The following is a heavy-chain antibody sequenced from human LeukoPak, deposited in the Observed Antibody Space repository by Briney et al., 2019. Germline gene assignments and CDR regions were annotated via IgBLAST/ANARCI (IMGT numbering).Heavy chain of an antibody. CDR1: GGTFSSYA. Sequence: ASVKVSCKASGGTFSSYAISWVRQAPGQGLEWMGRIIPILGIANYAQKFQGRVTITADKSTSTAYMELSSLRSEDTAVYYCARGEGVVTTTLDYWGQGTLVTVSS. CDR2: IIPILGIA. CDR3: ARGEGVVTTTLDY. V-gene: IGHV1-69*04. D-gene: IGHD3-3*01. J-gene: IGHJ4*02.